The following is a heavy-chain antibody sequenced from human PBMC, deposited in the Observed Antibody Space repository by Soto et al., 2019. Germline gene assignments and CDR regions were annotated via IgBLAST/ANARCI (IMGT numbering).Heavy chain of an antibody. CDR3: ARDSCRNTSCAANY. V-gene: IGHV3-21*05. J-gene: IGHJ4*02. CDR2: ISSTGSNI. Sequence: EVQLVESGGGLVTPGGSLRLSCAASGFTFSTYSMNWVRQAPGKGLEWISYISSTGSNIYYADSVKGRFTISRDNARNSLYLQMNSLRDEDTAVYYCARDSCRNTSCAANYWGQGTLVTVSS. D-gene: IGHD2-2*01. CDR1: GFTFSTYS.